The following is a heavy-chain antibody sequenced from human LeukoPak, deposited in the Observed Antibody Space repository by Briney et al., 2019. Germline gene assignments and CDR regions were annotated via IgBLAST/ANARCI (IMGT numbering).Heavy chain of an antibody. Sequence: GGSLRLSCVVPGFTVSSNYMRWVRRAPGKGLGWVSGISGSGTNTYYADSVKGRFTISRDNSKNTLYLQMNSLRAEDTAVYYCAKADRADVPSKVDYWGQGTLVTVSS. CDR1: GFTVSSNY. V-gene: IGHV3-23*01. CDR2: ISGSGTNT. D-gene: IGHD3-10*01. J-gene: IGHJ4*02. CDR3: AKADRADVPSKVDY.